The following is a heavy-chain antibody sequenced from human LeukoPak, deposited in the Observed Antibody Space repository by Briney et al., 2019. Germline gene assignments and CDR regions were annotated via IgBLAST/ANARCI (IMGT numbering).Heavy chain of an antibody. CDR1: GFTFSSYG. CDR3: AKIGLLWFGEESLAFDY. J-gene: IGHJ4*02. CDR2: IRYDGSNK. V-gene: IGHV3-30*02. Sequence: GGSLRLSCAASGFTFSSYGMHWVRQAPGKGLEWVAFIRYDGSNKYYADSVKGRFTISRDNSKNTPYLQMNSLRAEDTAVCYCAKIGLLWFGEESLAFDYWGQGTLVTVSS. D-gene: IGHD3-10*01.